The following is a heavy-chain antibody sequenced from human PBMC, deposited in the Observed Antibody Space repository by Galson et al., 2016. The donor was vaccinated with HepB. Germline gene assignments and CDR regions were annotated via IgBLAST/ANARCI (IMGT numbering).Heavy chain of an antibody. D-gene: IGHD1-26*01. Sequence: SVKVSCKASGDTTSSHAISWVRQAPGGGLEWMGGIIPVLGKSSYAQKFQGRLTITADESTDTVYMELRSLRSEDSALYYCARDRGGSLSYYTHHGMDVWGQGTPVTVSS. CDR3: ARDRGGSLSYYTHHGMDV. V-gene: IGHV1-69*10. J-gene: IGHJ6*02. CDR2: IIPVLGKS. CDR1: GDTTSSHA.